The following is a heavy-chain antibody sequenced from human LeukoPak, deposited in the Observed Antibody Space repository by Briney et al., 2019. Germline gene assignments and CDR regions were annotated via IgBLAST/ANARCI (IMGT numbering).Heavy chain of an antibody. CDR3: VREGRGVVPPGFY. Sequence: GGSLRLSCAASGFTFNNYWMHWVRQAPGKGLVWVSRINNDESGTHYADSVKGRFTISRDNSRNTVYLEMNFLRAEDTAVYYCVREGRGVVPPGFYWGQGTLVTVSS. J-gene: IGHJ4*02. V-gene: IGHV3-74*01. CDR1: GFTFNNYW. CDR2: INNDESGT. D-gene: IGHD2-8*02.